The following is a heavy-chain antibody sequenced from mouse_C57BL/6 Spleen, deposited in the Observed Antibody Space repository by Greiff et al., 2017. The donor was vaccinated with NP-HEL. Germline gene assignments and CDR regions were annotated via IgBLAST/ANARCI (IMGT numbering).Heavy chain of an antibody. J-gene: IGHJ4*01. CDR1: GFTFSDYG. CDR3: ARREVYDGYPYAMDY. Sequence: EVQVVESGGGLVKPGGSLKLSCAASGFTFSDYGMHWVRQAPEKGLEWVAYISSGSSTIYYADTVKGRFTISRDNAKNTLFLQMTSLRSEDTAMYYCARREVYDGYPYAMDYWGQGTSVTVSS. D-gene: IGHD2-3*01. V-gene: IGHV5-17*01. CDR2: ISSGSSTI.